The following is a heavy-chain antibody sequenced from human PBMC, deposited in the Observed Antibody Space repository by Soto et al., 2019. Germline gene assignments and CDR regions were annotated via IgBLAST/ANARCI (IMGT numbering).Heavy chain of an antibody. V-gene: IGHV1-18*01. J-gene: IGHJ4*02. CDR1: GYTFTTFG. CDR3: ATGYCSGGSCYSNDY. CDR2: TNTYNGDT. Sequence: ASVKVSCKASGYTFTTFGISWVRQAPGQGLEWMGWTNTYNGDTYYAPRFQGRVTVTTDTSTSTAYMELRSLRSEDTAVYYCATGYCSGGSCYSNDYWGQGTLVTVSS. D-gene: IGHD2-15*01.